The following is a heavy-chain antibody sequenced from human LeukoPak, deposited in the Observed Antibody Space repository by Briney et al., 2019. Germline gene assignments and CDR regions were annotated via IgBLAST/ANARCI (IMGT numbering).Heavy chain of an antibody. J-gene: IGHJ4*02. D-gene: IGHD6-19*01. V-gene: IGHV3-66*01. CDR3: ANTPTPIAVAGIFDY. CDR1: GFTFSSYA. CDR2: IYSGGST. Sequence: GGSLRLSCAASGFTFSSYAMSWVRQAPGKGLEWVSVIYSGGSTYYADSVKGRFTISRDNSKNTLYLQMNSLRAEDTAVYYCANTPTPIAVAGIFDYWGQGTLVTVSS.